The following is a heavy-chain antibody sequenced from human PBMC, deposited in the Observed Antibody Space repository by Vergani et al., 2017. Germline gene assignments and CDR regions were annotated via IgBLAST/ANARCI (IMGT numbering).Heavy chain of an antibody. D-gene: IGHD1-26*01. J-gene: IGHJ4*02. V-gene: IGHV4-39*07. CDR3: ARAPWGSYYGFDY. CDR1: GGSISSSSYY. CDR2: IYYSGST. Sequence: QLQLQESGPGLVKPSETLSLTCTVSGGSISSSSYYWGWIRQPPGKGLEWIGSIYYSGSTNYNPSLKSRVTISVDTSKNQFSLKLSSVTAADTAVYYCARAPWGSYYGFDYWGQGTLVTVSS.